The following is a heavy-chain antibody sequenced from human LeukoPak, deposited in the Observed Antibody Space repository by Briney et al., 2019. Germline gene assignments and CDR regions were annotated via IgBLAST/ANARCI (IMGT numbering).Heavy chain of an antibody. Sequence: SETLSLTCTVSGGSISSYYWSWIRQPAGKGLEWIGRIYTSGSTNYNPSLKSRVTMSVDTSKNQFSLKLSSVTAADTAVYYCARVPMVQGVIIYYYYMDVWGKGTTVTVSS. CDR3: ARVPMVQGVIIYYYYMDV. D-gene: IGHD3-10*01. CDR2: IYTSGST. CDR1: GGSISSYY. V-gene: IGHV4-4*07. J-gene: IGHJ6*03.